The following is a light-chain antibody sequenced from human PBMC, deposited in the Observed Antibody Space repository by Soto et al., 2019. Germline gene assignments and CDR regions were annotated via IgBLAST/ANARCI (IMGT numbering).Light chain of an antibody. CDR1: QSVSGRY. CDR2: GAS. V-gene: IGKV3-20*01. CDR3: QQYGISPRT. Sequence: EIGLSIPPAPLSWPQGEKPPPSCRASQSVSGRYLAWYQQKPGQAPRLLIYGASSRATGIPDRFSGSGSGTDFTLTISRLEPEDFAVYYCQQYGISPRTFGQGTKVDIK. J-gene: IGKJ1*01.